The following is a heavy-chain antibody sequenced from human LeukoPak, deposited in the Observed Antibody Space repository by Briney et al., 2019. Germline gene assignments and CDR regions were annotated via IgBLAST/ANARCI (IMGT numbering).Heavy chain of an antibody. D-gene: IGHD3-3*01. CDR3: VTSFWSAYYFDY. CDR2: IYYSGGT. Sequence: SQTLSLTCTVSGGSISSGDYYWGWIRQPPGKGLEWIGNIYYSGGTYYNPSLKSRVTISVDTSKNQFSLKLNSVTAADTAVYYCVTSFWSAYYFDYWGQGILVTVSS. V-gene: IGHV4-39*01. J-gene: IGHJ4*02. CDR1: GGSISSGDYY.